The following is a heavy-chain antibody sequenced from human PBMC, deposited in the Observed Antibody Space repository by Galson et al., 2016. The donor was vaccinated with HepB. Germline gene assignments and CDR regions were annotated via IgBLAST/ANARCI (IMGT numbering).Heavy chain of an antibody. CDR3: ARNPMGNNLLWFGEPPGWFDP. CDR2: THYSGST. D-gene: IGHD3-10*01. V-gene: IGHV4-31*03. Sequence: TLSLTCTVSGVSISGGNYYWSWIRQHPGKGLEWIGYTHYSGSTHYNPSLKSRVTISVDRSKNQFSLKLTSVTAADTAVYYCARNPMGNNLLWFGEPPGWFDPWGQGTLVTVSS. J-gene: IGHJ5*02. CDR1: GVSISGGNYY.